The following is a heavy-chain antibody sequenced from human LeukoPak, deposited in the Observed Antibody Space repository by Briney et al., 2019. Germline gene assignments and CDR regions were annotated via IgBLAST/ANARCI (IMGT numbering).Heavy chain of an antibody. Sequence: PGGSLRLSCAASGFTFCSYAMSWVRQAPGKGLEWVSAISGSGGSTYYADSVKGRFTISRDNSKNTLYLQMNSLRAEDTAVYYCAKAPMVRGVIISNWGQGTLVTVSS. CDR2: ISGSGGST. D-gene: IGHD3-10*01. J-gene: IGHJ4*02. CDR3: AKAPMVRGVIISN. V-gene: IGHV3-23*01. CDR1: GFTFCSYA.